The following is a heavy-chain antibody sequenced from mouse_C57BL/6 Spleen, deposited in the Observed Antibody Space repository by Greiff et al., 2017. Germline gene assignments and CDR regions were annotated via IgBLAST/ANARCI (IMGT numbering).Heavy chain of an antibody. V-gene: IGHV3-1*01. J-gene: IGHJ3*01. CDR3: ARDGYYGSSRAFFAY. D-gene: IGHD1-1*01. CDR1: GYSITSGYD. CDR2: ISYSGST. Sequence: EVKLMESGPGMVKPSQSLSLTCTVTGYSITSGYDWHWIRHFPGNKLEWMGYISYSGSTNYNPSLKSRISITHDTSKNHFFLKLNSVTTEDTATYYCARDGYYGSSRAFFAYWGQGTLVTVSA.